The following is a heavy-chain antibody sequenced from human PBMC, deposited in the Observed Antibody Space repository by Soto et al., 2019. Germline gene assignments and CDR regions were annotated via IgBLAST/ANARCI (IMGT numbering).Heavy chain of an antibody. CDR3: ARHEATYYNFYGMDV. V-gene: IGHV5-51*01. CDR2: IHPGESDT. CDR1: GYSFTTYW. J-gene: IGHJ6*02. Sequence: PGEALNLSVDSYGYSFTTYWRAWVRQMPGKGLEWMGSIHPGESDTRYSPSFQGQVTISADRSITTAYLQWSSLKASDTAMYYCARHEATYYNFYGMDVWGQGTTVTVSS.